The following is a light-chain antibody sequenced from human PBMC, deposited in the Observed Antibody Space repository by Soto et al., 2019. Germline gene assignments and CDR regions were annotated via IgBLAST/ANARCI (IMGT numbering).Light chain of an antibody. Sequence: QSALTQPASVSGSPGQSIIISCTGTSSDVGGYNFVSWYQQHPGKAPKLMIYDVTNRPSGVSNRFSGSKSGNTASLTISGLQAEDEADYYCSSYTGSSTSYVFGSGTKLTVL. CDR1: SSDVGGYNF. J-gene: IGLJ1*01. V-gene: IGLV2-14*01. CDR3: SSYTGSSTSYV. CDR2: DVT.